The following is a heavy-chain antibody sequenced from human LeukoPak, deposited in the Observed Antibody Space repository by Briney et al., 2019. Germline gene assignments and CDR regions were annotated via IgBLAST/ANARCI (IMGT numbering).Heavy chain of an antibody. J-gene: IGHJ4*02. CDR1: GFTFSSYG. V-gene: IGHV3-30*18. D-gene: IGHD3-22*01. Sequence: GGSLRLSCAASGFTFSSYGMHWVRQAPGKGLEWVAVISYDGSNKYYADSVKGRFTISRDNSKNTLYLQMNSLRAEDTAVYYCAKDYDSSGYYHYFDYWGQGTLVTVSS. CDR3: AKDYDSSGYYHYFDY. CDR2: ISYDGSNK.